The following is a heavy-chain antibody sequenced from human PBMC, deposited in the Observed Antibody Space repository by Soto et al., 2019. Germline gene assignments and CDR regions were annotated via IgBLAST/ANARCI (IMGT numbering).Heavy chain of an antibody. V-gene: IGHV4-4*07. Sequence: PSETLSRRCTVSGGAISTYYWTWIRQTAGKGLEWIGRIYSSGSTKYNPALQSRVTMSLGTSNNQFSLRLTSVTAADTAVYYCERCQRLSECFYPWGHGTLITF. D-gene: IGHD3-16*01. J-gene: IGHJ5*02. CDR1: GGAISTYY. CDR2: IYSSGST. CDR3: ERCQRLSECFYP.